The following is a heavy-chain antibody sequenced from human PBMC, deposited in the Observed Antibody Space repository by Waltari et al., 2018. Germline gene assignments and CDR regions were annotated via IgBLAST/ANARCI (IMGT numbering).Heavy chain of an antibody. Sequence: QVQLVESGGGVVQPGGSLRLSCAASGFTFSSYGMHWVRQAPGKGLEWVVFIRYDGSNKYYADSVKGRFTISRDNSKNTLYLQMNSLRAEDTAVYYCAQWLVGPTDYWGQGTLVTVSS. CDR2: IRYDGSNK. V-gene: IGHV3-30*02. J-gene: IGHJ4*02. CDR3: AQWLVGPTDY. D-gene: IGHD6-19*01. CDR1: GFTFSSYG.